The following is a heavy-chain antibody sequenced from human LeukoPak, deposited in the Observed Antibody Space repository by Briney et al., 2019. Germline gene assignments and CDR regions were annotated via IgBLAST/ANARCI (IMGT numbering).Heavy chain of an antibody. J-gene: IGHJ1*01. Sequence: SETLSLTCTISGGSISSGDYYWSWIRQPPGKGLEWIGYIYYSGSTYYNPSLKSRVTISVDTSKNQSSLKLSSVTAADTAVYYCARTPPSPYGDSSYFQHWGQGTLVTVSS. CDR2: IYYSGST. V-gene: IGHV4-30-4*01. CDR1: GGSISSGDYY. D-gene: IGHD4-17*01. CDR3: ARTPPSPYGDSSYFQH.